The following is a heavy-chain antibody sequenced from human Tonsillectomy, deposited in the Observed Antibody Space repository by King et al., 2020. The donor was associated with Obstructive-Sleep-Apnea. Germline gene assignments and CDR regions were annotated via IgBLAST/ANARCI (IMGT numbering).Heavy chain of an antibody. Sequence: QLQESGPGLVKPSETLSLTCTVSGGSISSYYWSWIRQPPGKGLEWIGYIYYSGSTNYNPSLKSRVTISVDTSKNQFSLKLSSVTAADTAVYYCARQGSIDAFDPWGQGTLVTVSS. CDR2: IYYSGST. J-gene: IGHJ5*02. CDR1: GGSISSYY. V-gene: IGHV4-59*08. CDR3: ARQGSIDAFDP. D-gene: IGHD3-10*01.